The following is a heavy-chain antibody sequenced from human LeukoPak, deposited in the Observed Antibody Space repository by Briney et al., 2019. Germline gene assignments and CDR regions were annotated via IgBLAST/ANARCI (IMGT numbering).Heavy chain of an antibody. CDR1: GYTFTGYY. D-gene: IGHD3-22*01. Sequence: ASVKVSCKASGYTFTGYYMHWVRQAPGQGLEWMGWINPNSGGTNYAQKFQGRVTMTRDTSISTAYMELSSLRSEDTAVYYCASDGRVFEYYYDSSDYFTFFDYWGQGTLVTVSS. J-gene: IGHJ4*02. CDR3: ASDGRVFEYYYDSSDYFTFFDY. V-gene: IGHV1-2*02. CDR2: INPNSGGT.